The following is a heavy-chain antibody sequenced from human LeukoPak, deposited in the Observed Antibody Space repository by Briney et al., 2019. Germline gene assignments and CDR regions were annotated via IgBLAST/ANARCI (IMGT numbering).Heavy chain of an antibody. CDR2: IYYSGST. J-gene: IGHJ5*02. D-gene: IGHD6-19*01. CDR1: GGSISSSSYY. Sequence: PSETLSLTCTVSGGSISSSSYYWGWIRQPPGKGLEWIGSIYYSGSTYYNPSLKSRVTISVDTSKNQFSLKLSSVTAADTAVYYCARHGLAQWLPQNVNWFDPWGQGTLVTVSS. CDR3: ARHGLAQWLPQNVNWFDP. V-gene: IGHV4-39*01.